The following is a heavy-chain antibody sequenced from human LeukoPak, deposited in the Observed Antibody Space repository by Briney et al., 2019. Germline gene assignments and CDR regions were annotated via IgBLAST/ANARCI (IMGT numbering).Heavy chain of an antibody. CDR2: ISYDGSNK. CDR3: ARDGGQQLVFATKLHKWFDS. Sequence: GGSLRLSCAASGFTFSSCGMHWVRQAPGKGLEWVAVISYDGSNKYYADYVKGRFTISRDNSKNTLYLQMNSLRDEDTAVYYCARDGGQQLVFATKLHKWFDSWGQGILVTVSS. V-gene: IGHV3-30*03. CDR1: GFTFSSCG. J-gene: IGHJ5*01. D-gene: IGHD6-13*01.